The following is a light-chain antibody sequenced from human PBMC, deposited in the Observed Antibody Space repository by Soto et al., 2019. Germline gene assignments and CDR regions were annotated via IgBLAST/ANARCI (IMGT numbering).Light chain of an antibody. CDR2: KAS. CDR3: QQYNSYSYT. J-gene: IGKJ2*01. V-gene: IGKV1-5*03. CDR1: QSISSW. Sequence: DIQMTQSPSTLSASVGDRVTITCRASQSISSWLAWYQQKPGKAPKLLIYKASSLESGVPSRFGGSGSGTEFTLTISSLQPDDFAADYGQQYNSYSYTFGQGTKLEIK.